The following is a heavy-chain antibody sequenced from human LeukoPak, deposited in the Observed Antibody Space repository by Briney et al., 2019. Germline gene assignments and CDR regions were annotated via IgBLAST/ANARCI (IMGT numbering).Heavy chain of an antibody. V-gene: IGHV4-34*01. CDR3: ARGGRWLQFRD. CDR2: INHSGST. D-gene: IGHD5-24*01. Sequence: PLETLSLTCAVYGGSFCGYYWSWIRQPPGKGLEWIGEINHSGSTNYNPSLKSRVTISVDTSKNHFSLKSSSVTAADTAVYYCARGGRWLQFRDWGQGTLVTVSS. J-gene: IGHJ4*02. CDR1: GGSFCGYY.